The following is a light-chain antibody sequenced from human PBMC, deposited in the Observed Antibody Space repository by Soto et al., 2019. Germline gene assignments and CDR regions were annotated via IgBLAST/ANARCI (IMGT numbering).Light chain of an antibody. CDR1: QDIGND. CDR2: AAS. J-gene: IGKJ1*01. CDR3: LQDHDYPWT. V-gene: IGKV1-6*02. Sequence: IQMTQSPSSLSVSVTDRVTITCRASQDIGNDLGWYQQRPGEAPELLLYAASTLRSGVPSRFSGSGSGTQFTLTINNLQPEDSATYFCLQDHDYPWTFGHETKVEV.